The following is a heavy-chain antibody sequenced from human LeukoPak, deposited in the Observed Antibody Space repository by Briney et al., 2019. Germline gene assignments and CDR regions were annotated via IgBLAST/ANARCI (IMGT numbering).Heavy chain of an antibody. CDR3: AKGSGSQWLVR. D-gene: IGHD6-19*01. V-gene: IGHV3-30*18. CDR1: GFTFSSYG. CDR2: ISYDGSNK. Sequence: PGGSLRLSCAASGFTFSSYGMHWVRQAPGKGLEWVAVISYDGSNKYYADSVEGRFTISRDNSKNTLYLQMNSLRAEDTAVYYCAKGSGSQWLVRWGQGTLVTVSS. J-gene: IGHJ4*02.